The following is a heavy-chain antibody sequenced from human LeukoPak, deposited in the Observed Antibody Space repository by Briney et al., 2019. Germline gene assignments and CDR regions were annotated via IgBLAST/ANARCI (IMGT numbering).Heavy chain of an antibody. V-gene: IGHV3-74*01. CDR2: INSDGSST. Sequence: PGGSLRLSCAASEFTFSSYWMHWVRQAPGKGLVWVSRINSDGSSTSYADSVKGRFTISRDNAKNTLYLQMNGLRAEDTAVYYCARDSSAWSGYYDYWGQGTLVTVSS. CDR1: EFTFSSYW. J-gene: IGHJ4*02. CDR3: ARDSSAWSGYYDY. D-gene: IGHD3-3*01.